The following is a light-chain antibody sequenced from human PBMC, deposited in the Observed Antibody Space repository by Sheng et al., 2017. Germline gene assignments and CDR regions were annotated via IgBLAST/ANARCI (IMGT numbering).Light chain of an antibody. CDR1: SSDVGGYNY. V-gene: IGLV2-14*03. CDR3: SSYTSSSTLVV. CDR2: MS. Sequence: QSALTQPASVSGSPGQSITISCSGTSSDVGGYNYVSWYQQHPGKAPKLHNFCMSILGPQGFRNRFSGSKSATTASLTISGLQAEDEADYYCSSYTSSSTLVVFGGGTKLTVL. J-gene: IGLJ2*01.